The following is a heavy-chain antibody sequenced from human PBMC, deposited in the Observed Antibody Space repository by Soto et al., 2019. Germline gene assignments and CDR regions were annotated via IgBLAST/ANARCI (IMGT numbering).Heavy chain of an antibody. CDR3: ARHSASYVIASTFDI. Sequence: GESLKISCKGSGYSFTDYWIGWVRQMPGKGLEWMGIIYPGDSDTRYSPSFQGQVTISADRSISTAYLQWSSLKASDTAVYYCARHSASYVIASTFDIWGQGTMVTVSS. D-gene: IGHD1-26*01. J-gene: IGHJ3*02. V-gene: IGHV5-51*01. CDR2: IYPGDSDT. CDR1: GYSFTDYW.